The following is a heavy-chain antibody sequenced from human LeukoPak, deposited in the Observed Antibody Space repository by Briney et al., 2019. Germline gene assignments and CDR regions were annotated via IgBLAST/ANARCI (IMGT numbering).Heavy chain of an antibody. V-gene: IGHV3-30-3*01. D-gene: IGHD2-15*01. CDR2: ISYEGGNK. CDR1: GFIFSTFT. J-gene: IGHJ6*02. CDR3: ARDPLGVVGATGFNDV. Sequence: GRSLRLSCAASGFIFSTFTMPWVRQAPGKGLEWVAVISYEGGNKNYADSVKGRFTISRDNSKNTLYLQMSSLRAEDTAVYYCARDPLGVVGATGFNDVWGQGTTVTVSS.